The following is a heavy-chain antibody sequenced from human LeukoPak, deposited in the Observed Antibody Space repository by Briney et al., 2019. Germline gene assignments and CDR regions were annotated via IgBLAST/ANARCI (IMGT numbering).Heavy chain of an antibody. D-gene: IGHD3-10*01. CDR3: AVGTFYYLTAVF. CDR1: GHTLTELA. Sequence: VASVKVSCKVSGHTLTELALHWVRQAPGKGLEWMGGYEAERAEIIYAPKLQGRVTMTEDTSTETAYMELSSLSAEDTAVYYCAVGTFYYLTAVFWAQGTLVTVSS. CDR2: YEAERAEI. J-gene: IGHJ4*02. V-gene: IGHV1-24*01.